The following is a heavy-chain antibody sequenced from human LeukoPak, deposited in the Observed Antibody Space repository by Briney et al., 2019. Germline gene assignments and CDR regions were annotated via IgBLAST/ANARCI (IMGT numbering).Heavy chain of an antibody. J-gene: IGHJ4*02. D-gene: IGHD5-24*01. V-gene: IGHV4-4*07. Sequence: PSETLSLTCTVSGGAISTFFWTWIRQPAGKGLEWIGRIYTSGSTNYNPSLKSRVTISVDTSKNQFSLKLSSVTAADTAVYYCARDQGGDGYKGCFDYWGQGTLVTVSS. CDR3: ARDQGGDGYKGCFDY. CDR1: GGAISTFF. CDR2: IYTSGST.